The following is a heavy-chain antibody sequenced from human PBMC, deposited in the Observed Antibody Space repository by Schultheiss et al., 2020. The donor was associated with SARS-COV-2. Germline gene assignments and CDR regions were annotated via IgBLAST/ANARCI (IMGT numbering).Heavy chain of an antibody. CDR1: GFTFSNYA. Sequence: GGSLRLSCAASGFTFSNYAMSWVRQAPGKGLEWVSGMSGSGSSTYYADSVKGRLTISRDNAKSSLYLQMNSLRAEDTAVYYCARHKWSSNSSPADCWGQGTLVTVSS. V-gene: IGHV3-23*01. D-gene: IGHD6-6*01. CDR2: MSGSGSST. CDR3: ARHKWSSNSSPADC. J-gene: IGHJ4*02.